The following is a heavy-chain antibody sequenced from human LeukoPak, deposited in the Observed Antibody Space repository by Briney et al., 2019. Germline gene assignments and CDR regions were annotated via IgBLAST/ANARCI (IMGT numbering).Heavy chain of an antibody. Sequence: GGSLRLSCVASGFTFSSYAMSWVRQAPGKGLEWVSAISGSGGSTYYADSVKGRFTISRDNSKNTLYLQMNSLRAEDTAVYYCASPVVVVATREVDYWGQGTLVTVS. V-gene: IGHV3-23*01. CDR2: ISGSGGST. J-gene: IGHJ4*02. CDR3: ASPVVVVATREVDY. CDR1: GFTFSSYA. D-gene: IGHD2-15*01.